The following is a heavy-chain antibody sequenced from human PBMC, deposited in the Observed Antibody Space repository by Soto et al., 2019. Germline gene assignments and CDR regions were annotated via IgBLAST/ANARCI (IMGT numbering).Heavy chain of an antibody. CDR1: GFTFSSYA. Sequence: QVQLVESGGGVVQPGRSLRLSCAASGFTFSSYALHWVRQAPGKGLEWVAVISYAGTNKYVADSVKGRFTISRDNSKNTLYLPMNSLGDEDTSVYYCARLSIDGHSSGNSCFHFDYWGQGTLVTDSS. J-gene: IGHJ4*02. CDR3: ARLSIDGHSSGNSCFHFDY. D-gene: IGHD2-2*01. CDR2: ISYAGTNK. V-gene: IGHV3-30*04.